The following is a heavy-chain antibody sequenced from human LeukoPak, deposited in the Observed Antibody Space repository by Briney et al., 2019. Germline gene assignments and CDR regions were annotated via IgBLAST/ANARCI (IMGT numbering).Heavy chain of an antibody. Sequence: GGSLRLSCAASGFTFSSYSMNWVRQAPGKGLEWVSSISSSSSYIYYADSVKGRFTISRDNANNSLYLQMNSLRAEDTAVYYCASYGDYGVSPSVYWGQGTLVTVSS. J-gene: IGHJ4*02. CDR1: GFTFSSYS. D-gene: IGHD4-17*01. CDR2: ISSSSSYI. V-gene: IGHV3-21*01. CDR3: ASYGDYGVSPSVY.